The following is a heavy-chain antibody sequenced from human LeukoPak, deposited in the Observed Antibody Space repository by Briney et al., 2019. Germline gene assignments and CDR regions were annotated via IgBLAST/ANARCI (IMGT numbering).Heavy chain of an antibody. D-gene: IGHD3-16*02. CDR3: ARGGYYDYVWGSYRPYYFDY. Sequence: GWSLRLSCAASGFTFSSYWMIWVRQAPGKGLEGVANIKQDGSEKYYVDSVKGRFTISRDNAKNSLYLQMNSVRAEDTAVYYCARGGYYDYVWGSYRPYYFDYWGQGTLVTVSS. V-gene: IGHV3-7*01. J-gene: IGHJ4*02. CDR2: IKQDGSEK. CDR1: GFTFSSYW.